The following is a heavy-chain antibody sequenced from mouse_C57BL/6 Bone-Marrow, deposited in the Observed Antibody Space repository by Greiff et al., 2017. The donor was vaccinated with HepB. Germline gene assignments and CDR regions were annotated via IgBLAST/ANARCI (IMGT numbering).Heavy chain of an antibody. J-gene: IGHJ3*01. CDR1: GYAFSSYW. Sequence: VQLQQSGAELVKPGASVKISCKASGYAFSSYWMNWVKQRPGKGLEWIGQIYPGDGDTNYNGKFKGKATLTADKSSSTAYMQLSSLTSEDSAVYFCARSGETPLITTVVEGFAYWGQGTLVTVSA. D-gene: IGHD1-1*01. CDR2: IYPGDGDT. CDR3: ARSGETPLITTVVEGFAY. V-gene: IGHV1-80*01.